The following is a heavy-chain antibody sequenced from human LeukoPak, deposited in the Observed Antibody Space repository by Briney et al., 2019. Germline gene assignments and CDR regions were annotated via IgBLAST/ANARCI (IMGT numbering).Heavy chain of an antibody. CDR1: GFTFSSYG. CDR2: IWYDGSNK. Sequence: GGSLRLSCAASGFTFSSYGMHWVRQAPGKGLEWVAVIWYDGSNKYYADSVKGRFTISRDNSKNTLYLQMNSLRAEDTAVYYCAKGQGGIQLWLVYWGQGTLVTVSS. J-gene: IGHJ4*02. V-gene: IGHV3-30*02. CDR3: AKGQGGIQLWLVY. D-gene: IGHD5-18*01.